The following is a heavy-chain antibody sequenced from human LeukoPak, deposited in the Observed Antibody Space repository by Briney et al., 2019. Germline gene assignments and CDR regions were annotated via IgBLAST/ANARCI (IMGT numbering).Heavy chain of an antibody. CDR2: IYYSGST. Sequence: PSETLSLTCTVSGGSISSGGYYWSWIRQHPGRGLEWIGYIYYSGSTYYNPSLKSRVTISVDTYKNQFSLKLSSVTAADTAVYYCARVAGDYGPGYFQHWGQGTLVTVSS. J-gene: IGHJ1*01. CDR1: GGSISSGGYY. D-gene: IGHD4-17*01. V-gene: IGHV4-31*03. CDR3: ARVAGDYGPGYFQH.